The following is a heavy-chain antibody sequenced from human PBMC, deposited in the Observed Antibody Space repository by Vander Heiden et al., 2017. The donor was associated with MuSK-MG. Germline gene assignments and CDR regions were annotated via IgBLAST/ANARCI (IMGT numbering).Heavy chain of an antibody. CDR2: ISGSGGST. J-gene: IGHJ5*02. V-gene: IGHV3-23*01. Sequence: EVQLLESGAGLVQPGGSLRLPCAASGFTFSSYARGWVRQAPGKGLEWVSAISGSGGSTYYADSVKGRFTISRDNSKNTLYLQMNSLRAEDTAVYYCARAYYYGSGSPNWFDPWGQGTLVTVSS. CDR3: ARAYYYGSGSPNWFDP. CDR1: GFTFSSYA. D-gene: IGHD3-10*01.